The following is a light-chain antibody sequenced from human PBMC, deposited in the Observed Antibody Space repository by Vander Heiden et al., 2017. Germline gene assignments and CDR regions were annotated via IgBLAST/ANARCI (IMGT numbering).Light chain of an antibody. CDR3: QQYYSTPHT. J-gene: IGKJ2*01. Sequence: DIVMTQSPDSLAVSLGERATIHCKSSQSVLFRSNNKNYLAWYQQKPGQPPKLLIYWASTRESGVPDRFSGSGSGTDFTLTISSLQAEDVAVYYCQQYYSTPHTFGQGTKLEIK. CDR1: QSVLFRSNNKNY. CDR2: WAS. V-gene: IGKV4-1*01.